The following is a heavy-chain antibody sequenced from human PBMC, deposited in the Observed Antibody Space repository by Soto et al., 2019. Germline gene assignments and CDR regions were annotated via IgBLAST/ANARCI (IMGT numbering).Heavy chain of an antibody. CDR3: ARGSSGWYYFDY. CDR1: GGSVSSGSYY. D-gene: IGHD6-19*01. Sequence: SETLSLTCTVSGGSVSSGSYYWSWIRQPPGKGLEWIRYIYYSGSTNYNPSLKSRVTISVDTSKNQFSLKLSSVTAADTAVYYCARGSSGWYYFDYWGQGTLVTVSS. J-gene: IGHJ4*02. CDR2: IYYSGST. V-gene: IGHV4-61*01.